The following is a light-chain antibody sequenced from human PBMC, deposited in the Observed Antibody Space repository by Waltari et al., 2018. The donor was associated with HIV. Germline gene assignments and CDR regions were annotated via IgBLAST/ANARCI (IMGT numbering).Light chain of an antibody. J-gene: IGLJ2*01. CDR1: RSNIGAISD. V-gene: IGLV1-40*01. Sequence: QSVLTQPPSVSGAPGQRVTISCTGSRSNIGAISDVHWYQQLPGAAPKLLLYDTNTRPSGVPDRFSGSKSGTSASLAIAGLQADDEAVYYCQTFDTSLSGFVVFGGGTKLTVL. CDR2: DTN. CDR3: QTFDTSLSGFVV.